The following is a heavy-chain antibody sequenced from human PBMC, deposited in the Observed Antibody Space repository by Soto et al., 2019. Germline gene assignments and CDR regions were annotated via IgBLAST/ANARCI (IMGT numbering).Heavy chain of an antibody. CDR3: VRDGTKTLRDWFDP. CDR1: GASISGFY. CDR2: IYATGTT. J-gene: IGHJ5*02. Sequence: SETLSLTCTVSGASISGFYWSWIRKSAGKGLEWIGRIYATGTTDYNPSLKSRVMMSVDTSKKQFSMKLRSVTAADTAVYYCVRDGTKTLRDWFDPWGQGISVTVSS. D-gene: IGHD1-1*01. V-gene: IGHV4-4*07.